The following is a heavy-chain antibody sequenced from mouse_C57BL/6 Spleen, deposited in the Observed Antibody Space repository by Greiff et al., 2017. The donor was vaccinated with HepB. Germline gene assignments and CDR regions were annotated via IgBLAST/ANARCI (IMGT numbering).Heavy chain of an antibody. CDR3: ASGQGRVDYFDY. CDR2: IDPSDSYT. V-gene: IGHV1-50*01. CDR1: GYTFTSYW. Sequence: QVQLQQPGAELVKPGASVKLSCKASGYTFTSYWMQWVKQRPGQGLEWIGEIDPSDSYTNYNQKFKGKATLTVDTSSSTAYMQLSSLTSEDSAVYYCASGQGRVDYFDYWGQGTTLSVSS. J-gene: IGHJ2*01. D-gene: IGHD3-3*01.